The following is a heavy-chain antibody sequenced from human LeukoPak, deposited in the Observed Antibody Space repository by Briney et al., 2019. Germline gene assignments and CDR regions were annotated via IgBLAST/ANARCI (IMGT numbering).Heavy chain of an antibody. CDR1: GYTFTSYD. CDR2: INPNSGGT. Sequence: ASVKVSCKASGYTFTSYDINWVRQATGQGLEWMGWINPNSGGTNYAQKVQGRVTMTRDTSLSTAYMELSRLRSDDTAVYYCARVYYDSSGYDYYFDYWGQGTLVTVSS. CDR3: ARVYYDSSGYDYYFDY. J-gene: IGHJ4*02. D-gene: IGHD3-22*01. V-gene: IGHV1-2*02.